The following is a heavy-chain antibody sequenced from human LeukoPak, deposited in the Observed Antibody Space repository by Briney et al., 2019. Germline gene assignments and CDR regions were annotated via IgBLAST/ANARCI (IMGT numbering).Heavy chain of an antibody. CDR2: IYYSGST. J-gene: IGHJ3*02. V-gene: IGHV4-59*08. CDR1: GGSISSYY. Sequence: SETLSLTCTVSGGSISSYYWSWIRQPPGKGLEWIGYIYYSGSTNYNPSLKSRVTISVDTSKNQFSLKLSSVTAADTAVYYCARPFWYYDSSGCPRPGAFDIWGQGTMVTVSS. D-gene: IGHD3-22*01. CDR3: ARPFWYYDSSGCPRPGAFDI.